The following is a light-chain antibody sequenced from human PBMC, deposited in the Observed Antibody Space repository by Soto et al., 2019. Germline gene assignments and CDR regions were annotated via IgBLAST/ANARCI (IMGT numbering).Light chain of an antibody. CDR3: QQSYSVPYT. Sequence: DIQMTQSPSSLAASVGDTISITCRSFQTISKSLNWYQQRQGKXXKXXIFGASNLHNGVPPRFSGLGSGTHFTLTITTPQPEDAETYDCQQSYSVPYTFGQGTKVDIK. CDR2: GAS. CDR1: QTISKS. V-gene: IGKV1-39*01. J-gene: IGKJ2*01.